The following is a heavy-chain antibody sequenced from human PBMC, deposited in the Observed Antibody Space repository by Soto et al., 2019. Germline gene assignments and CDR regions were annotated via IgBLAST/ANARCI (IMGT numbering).Heavy chain of an antibody. CDR3: ASHSGFCSGGSCYFLVWGAFDI. CDR2: ISGSGGST. V-gene: IGHV3-23*01. J-gene: IGHJ3*02. Sequence: GGSLRLSCAASEFTFSSYAMSWVRQAPGKGLEWVSAISGSGGSTYYADSVKGRFTISRDNSKNTLYLQMNSLRAEDTAVYYCASHSGFCSGGSCYFLVWGAFDIWGQGTMVTVSS. CDR1: EFTFSSYA. D-gene: IGHD2-15*01.